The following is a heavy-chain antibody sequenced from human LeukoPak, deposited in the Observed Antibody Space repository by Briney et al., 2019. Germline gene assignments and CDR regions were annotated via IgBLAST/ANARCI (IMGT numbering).Heavy chain of an antibody. CDR2: ISYDGSNK. CDR1: GFTFSSSD. Sequence: PGRSLRLSCAASGFTFSSSDMHWVRQAPGKGLEWVAIISYDGSNKYYADSVKGRFTISRDNSKNTLYLQMNSLRGEDTAVYYCAKDRSSSWAIDYWGQGILVTVSS. D-gene: IGHD6-13*01. V-gene: IGHV3-30*18. J-gene: IGHJ4*02. CDR3: AKDRSSSWAIDY.